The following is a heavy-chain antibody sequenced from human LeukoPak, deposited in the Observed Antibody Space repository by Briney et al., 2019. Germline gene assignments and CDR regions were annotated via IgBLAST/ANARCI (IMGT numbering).Heavy chain of an antibody. Sequence: GGSLRLSCAASGFTFSSYGMSWVRQAPGKGLEWVSAISGSGGSTYYADSVKGRFTISRDNSKNTLYLQMNSLRAEDTAVYYCAKGEGFGELIRQHWGQGTLVTVSS. CDR1: GFTFSSYG. J-gene: IGHJ4*02. CDR2: ISGSGGST. CDR3: AKGEGFGELIRQH. D-gene: IGHD3-10*01. V-gene: IGHV3-23*01.